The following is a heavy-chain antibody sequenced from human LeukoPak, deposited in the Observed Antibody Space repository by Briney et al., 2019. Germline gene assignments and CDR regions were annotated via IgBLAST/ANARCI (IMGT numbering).Heavy chain of an antibody. V-gene: IGHV3-7*01. CDR1: GFTFSSYW. CDR3: ARVGEFLRSPYYYMDV. J-gene: IGHJ6*03. CDR2: IKQDGNEI. Sequence: GGSLRLSCAASGFTFSSYWMTCVRQTPGKGLEWVANIKQDGNEIYYLDSVKGRFTISRDNAKNSLYMQMNSLRAEDTAVYYCARVGEFLRSPYYYMDVWGKGTTVTVSS. D-gene: IGHD3-3*01.